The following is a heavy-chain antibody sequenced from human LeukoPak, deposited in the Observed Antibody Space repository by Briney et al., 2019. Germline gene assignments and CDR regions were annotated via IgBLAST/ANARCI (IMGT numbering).Heavy chain of an antibody. D-gene: IGHD3-16*01. CDR1: GGTFSSYA. J-gene: IGHJ3*02. CDR2: MNPNSGSK. Sequence: ASVKVSCKASGGTFSSYAINWVRQATGQGLEWMGWMNPNSGSKGYAQKFQGRVTITRNTSISTTYMELSSLRSEDTAVYYCASATFRGPDAFDNWGQGTMVTVSS. CDR3: ASATFRGPDAFDN. V-gene: IGHV1-8*03.